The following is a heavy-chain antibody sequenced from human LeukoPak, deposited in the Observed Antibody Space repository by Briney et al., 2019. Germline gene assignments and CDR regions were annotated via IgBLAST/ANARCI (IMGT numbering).Heavy chain of an antibody. J-gene: IGHJ5*02. Sequence: ASVKVSCKASGYTFTSYGISWVRQAPGQGLEWMGWISAYNGNTNYAQKLQGRVTMTRDTSTSTVYMELSSLRSEDTAVYYCARGHHYDFWSGEGYNWFDPWGQGTLVTVSS. CDR2: ISAYNGNT. CDR1: GYTFTSYG. D-gene: IGHD3-3*01. V-gene: IGHV1-18*01. CDR3: ARGHHYDFWSGEGYNWFDP.